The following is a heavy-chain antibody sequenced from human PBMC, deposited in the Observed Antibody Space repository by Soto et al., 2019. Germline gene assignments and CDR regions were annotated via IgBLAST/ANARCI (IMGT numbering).Heavy chain of an antibody. V-gene: IGHV1-69*06. D-gene: IGHD3-22*01. Sequence: GASVKVSCKASGGTFSSYAISWVRQAPGQGLEWMGGIIPIFGTANYAQKFQGRVTITADKSTSTAYMELSSLRSEDTAVHYCAGSHNYYDSSGYYWFGAFDIWGQGTMVTVSS. J-gene: IGHJ3*02. CDR1: GGTFSSYA. CDR3: AGSHNYYDSSGYYWFGAFDI. CDR2: IIPIFGTA.